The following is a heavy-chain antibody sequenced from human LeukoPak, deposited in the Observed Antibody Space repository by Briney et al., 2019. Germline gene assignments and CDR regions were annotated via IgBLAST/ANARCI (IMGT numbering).Heavy chain of an antibody. Sequence: PGGSLRLSCAASGFTFSGYEMNWVRQAPGKGLEWVSYISSSGSTIYYADSVKGRFTISRDNAKNSPYLQMNSLRAEDTAVYYCARGQYSSGWYEEDDYYGMDVWGKGTTVTVSS. J-gene: IGHJ6*04. CDR3: ARGQYSSGWYEEDDYYGMDV. CDR2: ISSSGSTI. D-gene: IGHD6-19*01. CDR1: GFTFSGYE. V-gene: IGHV3-48*03.